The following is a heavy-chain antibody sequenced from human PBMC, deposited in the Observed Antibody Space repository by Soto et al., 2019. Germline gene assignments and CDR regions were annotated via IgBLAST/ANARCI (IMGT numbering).Heavy chain of an antibody. CDR1: GGSISSYY. CDR2: IYTSGST. D-gene: IGHD2-2*01. Sequence: SETLSLTCTVSGGSISSYYWSWIRQPAGKGLEWIGRIYTSGSTNYNPSLKSRVTMSVDTSKNQFSLKLSSVTAADTAVYYCARDRNMGEFVPGPMDVWGQGTTVTVSS. J-gene: IGHJ6*02. V-gene: IGHV4-4*07. CDR3: ARDRNMGEFVPGPMDV.